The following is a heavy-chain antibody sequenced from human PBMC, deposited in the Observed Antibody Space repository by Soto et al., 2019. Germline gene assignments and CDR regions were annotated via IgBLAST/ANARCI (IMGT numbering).Heavy chain of an antibody. D-gene: IGHD3-3*01. J-gene: IGHJ6*02. CDR3: ARERKFDFWRKGLDV. CDR1: GYTFTTYD. V-gene: IGHV1-8*01. Sequence: QAQLVQSGAEVRKPGASVKVSCKASGYTFTTYDINWVRQAPGQGLEWLGWMDPNSGSTGYAQNFQGRITITRNISRNTAHMELSSLQSEDTAVYYCARERKFDFWRKGLDVWRQGTTVTVSS. CDR2: MDPNSGST.